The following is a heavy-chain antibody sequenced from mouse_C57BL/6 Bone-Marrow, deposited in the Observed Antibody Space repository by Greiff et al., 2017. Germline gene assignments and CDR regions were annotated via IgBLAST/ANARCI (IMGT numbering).Heavy chain of an antibody. D-gene: IGHD1-1*02. J-gene: IGHJ1*03. V-gene: IGHV1-15*01. Sequence: QVQLQQSGAELVRPGASVTLSCKASGYTFTDYEMHWVKQTPVHGLEWIGAIDPETGGTAYNQKFKGKATLTADKSSSTAYMELRSLTAEDSAVYDCTRIGTYWYFDVWGTGTTVTVSS. CDR1: GYTFTDYE. CDR3: TRIGTYWYFDV. CDR2: IDPETGGT.